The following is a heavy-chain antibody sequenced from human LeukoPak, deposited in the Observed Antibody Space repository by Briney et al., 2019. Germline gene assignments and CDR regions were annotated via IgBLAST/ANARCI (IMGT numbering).Heavy chain of an antibody. CDR1: GYTFTSYG. D-gene: IGHD3-10*01. J-gene: IGHJ4*02. V-gene: IGHV1-18*01. CDR2: ISAYNGNT. CDR3: ARDKYYYGSGSYIVPLNY. Sequence: GASVKVSCKASGYTFTSYGISWVRQAPGQGLEWMGWISAYNGNTNYAQKLQGRVTMTTDTSTSTAYMELRSLRSDDTVVYYCARDKYYYGSGSYIVPLNYWGQGTLVTVSS.